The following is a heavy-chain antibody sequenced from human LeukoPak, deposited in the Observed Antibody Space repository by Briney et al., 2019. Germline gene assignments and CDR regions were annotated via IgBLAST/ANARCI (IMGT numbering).Heavy chain of an antibody. J-gene: IGHJ4*02. V-gene: IGHV1-18*01. Sequence: ASVKVSCKASGGTFISYAISWVRQAPGQGLEWMGWISAYNGNTNYAQKLQGRVTMTTDTSTITVYMERGSLRSDDTAVYYCARDEGPGYYFDYWGQGTLVTVSS. CDR3: ARDEGPGYYFDY. CDR2: ISAYNGNT. CDR1: GGTFISYA.